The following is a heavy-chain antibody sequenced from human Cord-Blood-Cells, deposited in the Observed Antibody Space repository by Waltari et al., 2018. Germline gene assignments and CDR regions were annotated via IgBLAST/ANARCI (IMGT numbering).Heavy chain of an antibody. D-gene: IGHD6-6*01. V-gene: IGHV4-34*01. CDR1: GGSFSGYY. CDR3: ARKYSSSSSWFDP. J-gene: IGHJ5*02. Sequence: QVQLQQWGAGLLKPSETLSLTCAVYGGSFSGYYCRWLLQPPGKGREWIGEINHSGSTNYNPSLKSRVTISVDTSKNQFSLKLSSVTAADTAVYYCARKYSSSSSWFDPWGQGTLVTVSS. CDR2: INHSGST.